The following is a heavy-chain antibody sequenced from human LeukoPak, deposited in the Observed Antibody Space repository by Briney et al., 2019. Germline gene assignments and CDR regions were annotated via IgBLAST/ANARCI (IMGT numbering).Heavy chain of an antibody. Sequence: VASVKVSCKASGGTFSSYAISWVRQAPGQGLEWMGGIIPIFGTANYAQKFQGRVTITADESTSTAYMELSSLRSEDTAVYYCARDHGSSSGMDYWSQGTLVTVSS. V-gene: IGHV1-69*13. CDR2: IIPIFGTA. D-gene: IGHD6-6*01. CDR3: ARDHGSSSGMDY. J-gene: IGHJ4*02. CDR1: GGTFSSYA.